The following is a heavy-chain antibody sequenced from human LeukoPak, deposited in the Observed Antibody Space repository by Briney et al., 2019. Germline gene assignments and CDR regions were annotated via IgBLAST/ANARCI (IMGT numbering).Heavy chain of an antibody. D-gene: IGHD5-24*01. CDR3: ARVLDGYNLFDY. Sequence: GGSLRLSCAASGFTFSDYNMRWIRQAPGKGLEWVSSISRSGSTKYYADSVKGRFTISRDNAKNSLYLQMNSLRAEDTAVYYCARVLDGYNLFDYWGQGTLVTVSS. V-gene: IGHV3-11*04. CDR1: GFTFSDYN. CDR2: ISRSGSTK. J-gene: IGHJ4*02.